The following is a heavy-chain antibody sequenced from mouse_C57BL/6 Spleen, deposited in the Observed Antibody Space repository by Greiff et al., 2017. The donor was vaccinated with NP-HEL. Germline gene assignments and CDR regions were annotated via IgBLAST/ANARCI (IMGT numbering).Heavy chain of an antibody. D-gene: IGHD1-1*01. J-gene: IGHJ4*01. CDR2: IWSGGST. CDR3: ARPNYYGSSYYYAMDY. Sequence: QVQLKESGPGLVQPSQSLSITCTVSGFSLTSYGVHWVRQSPGKGLEWLGVIWSGGSTDYNAAFISRLSISKDNSKSQVFFKMNSLQADDTAIYYCARPNYYGSSYYYAMDYWGQGTSVTVSS. CDR1: GFSLTSYG. V-gene: IGHV2-2*01.